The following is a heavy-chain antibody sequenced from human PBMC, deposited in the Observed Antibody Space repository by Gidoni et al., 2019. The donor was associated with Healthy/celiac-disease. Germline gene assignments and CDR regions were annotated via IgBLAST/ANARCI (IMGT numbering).Heavy chain of an antibody. CDR2: INHSGST. J-gene: IGHJ6*02. CDR3: ARGAYYYDSSGYYYDYYYYYGMDV. CDR1: GGSFSGYY. V-gene: IGHV4-34*01. Sequence: QVQLQQWGAGLLKPSATLSLTCAVYGGSFSGYYWSWIRQPPGKGLEWIGEINHSGSTNYNPSLKSRVTISVDTSKNQFSLKLSSVTAADTAVYYCARGAYYYDSSGYYYDYYYYYGMDVWGQGTTVTVSS. D-gene: IGHD3-22*01.